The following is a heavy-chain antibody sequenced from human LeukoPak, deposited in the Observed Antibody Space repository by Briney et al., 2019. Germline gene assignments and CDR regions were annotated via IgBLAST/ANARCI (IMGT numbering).Heavy chain of an antibody. CDR2: IDPSGGST. CDR1: GYTFTNYY. V-gene: IGHV1-46*01. J-gene: IGHJ3*02. CDR3: ARLSQQTFDI. Sequence: EASVKVSCTASGYTFTNYYMHWVRQAPGQGLEWMGIIDPSGGSTSYAQKFQGRVTMTRDTSTSTVYLELSSLRSEDTAVYYCARLSQQTFDIWGQGTLVTVSS.